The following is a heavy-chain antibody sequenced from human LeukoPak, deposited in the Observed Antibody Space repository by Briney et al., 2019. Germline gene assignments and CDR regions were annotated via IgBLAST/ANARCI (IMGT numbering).Heavy chain of an antibody. V-gene: IGHV3-23*01. CDR2: ISGSGGST. Sequence: RTGGSLRLSCAASGFTFSSYAMSWVRQAPGKGLEWVSAISGSGGSTYYADSVKGRFTISRDNSKNTLYLQMNSLRAEDPAVYYCAKDHQEKRCPQSGTSPLDYWGQGTLVTVSS. CDR1: GFTFSSYA. D-gene: IGHD5-24*01. CDR3: AKDHQEKRCPQSGTSPLDY. J-gene: IGHJ4*02.